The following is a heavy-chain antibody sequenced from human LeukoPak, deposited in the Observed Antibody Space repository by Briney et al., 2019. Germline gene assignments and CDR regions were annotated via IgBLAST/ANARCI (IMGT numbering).Heavy chain of an antibody. CDR3: GQDSEQQLIN. CDR1: GFKFDDFA. J-gene: IGHJ4*02. Sequence: PGGSLRLSCAASGFKFDDFAMHWVRQAPGKGLEWVSLISGDGRGAYYADSVKGRFSISRDNTKNSLSLQMNILRPEDTALYYCGQDSEQQLINWAQGTLVTVSS. D-gene: IGHD6-13*01. CDR2: ISGDGRGA. V-gene: IGHV3-43*02.